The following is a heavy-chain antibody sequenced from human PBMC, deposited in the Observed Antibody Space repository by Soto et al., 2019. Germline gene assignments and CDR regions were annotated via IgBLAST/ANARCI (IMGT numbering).Heavy chain of an antibody. V-gene: IGHV2-5*02. CDR2: IYWDDDK. CDR3: AHRHAAGMVRGVQFDP. Sequence: QITLKESGPPLVKPTQTLALTCTFSGFSLSTSGVGVGWIRQPPGKALEWLALIYWDDDKRYSPSLKSRLTITKDTSKNQVVLTMTNMDPVDTATYYCAHRHAAGMVRGVQFDPWGQGTLVTVSS. CDR1: GFSLSTSGVG. J-gene: IGHJ5*02. D-gene: IGHD3-10*01.